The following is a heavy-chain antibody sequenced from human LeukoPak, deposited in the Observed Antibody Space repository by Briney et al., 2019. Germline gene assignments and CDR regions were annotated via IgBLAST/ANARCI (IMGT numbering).Heavy chain of an antibody. D-gene: IGHD1-1*01. CDR1: GFTFSSYW. CDR3: ARDLGNWKKREWYFDL. V-gene: IGHV3-7*01. J-gene: IGHJ2*01. Sequence: GGSLRLSCVASGFTFSSYWMSWVRQTPEKGLEWVANIKEDGSVKSYVDSVKGRFTISRDNAKSSLYLEMNSLRVEDTAVYYCARDLGNWKKREWYFDLWGRGTLVTVSS. CDR2: IKEDGSVK.